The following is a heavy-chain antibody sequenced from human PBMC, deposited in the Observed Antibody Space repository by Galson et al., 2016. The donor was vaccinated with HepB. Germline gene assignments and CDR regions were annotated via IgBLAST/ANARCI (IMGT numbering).Heavy chain of an antibody. J-gene: IGHJ4*02. V-gene: IGHV3-74*01. CDR1: GFTFSRHW. CDR3: ARLAVTTPFDY. Sequence: SLRLSCAASGFTFSRHWMHWVRQAPGKGLVWVSRINSNGSATTYADSVRGRFTIARDNADNTLYLQMNSLRAEDTAVYYCARLAVTTPFDYWGQGTQVTVSS. D-gene: IGHD4-17*01. CDR2: INSNGSAT.